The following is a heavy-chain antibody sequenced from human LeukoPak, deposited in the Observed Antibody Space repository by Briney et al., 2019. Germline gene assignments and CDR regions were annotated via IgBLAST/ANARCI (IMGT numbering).Heavy chain of an antibody. D-gene: IGHD3-10*01. Sequence: GGSLRLSCAASGFTFSDHYMDWVRQGPGKGLEWVGRSRDKASSHTTEYAASVKGRFTISRDDSKNLLYLQMNSLKTEDTAVYYCTRDVGLYGSGSHYYYYGLDVWGQGTTVTVSS. V-gene: IGHV3-72*01. CDR1: GFTFSDHY. J-gene: IGHJ6*02. CDR2: SRDKASSHTT. CDR3: TRDVGLYGSGSHYYYYGLDV.